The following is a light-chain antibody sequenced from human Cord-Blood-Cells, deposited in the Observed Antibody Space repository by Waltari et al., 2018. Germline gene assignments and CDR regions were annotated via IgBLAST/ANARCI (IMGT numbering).Light chain of an antibody. CDR2: DVS. Sequence: QSALTQPASVSGSPGQSITLSCTGTSSDVGGYNYVSWYQQHPGKAPKLKIYDVSKRHGGVSNRFSGAKSGNTATRTISGLQAEDEADYYCSSYTSSSTLVFGGGTKLTVL. V-gene: IGLV2-14*01. CDR3: SSYTSSSTLV. J-gene: IGLJ2*01. CDR1: SSDVGGYNY.